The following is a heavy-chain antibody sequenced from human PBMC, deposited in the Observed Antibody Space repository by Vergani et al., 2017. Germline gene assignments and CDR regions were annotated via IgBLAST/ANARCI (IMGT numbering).Heavy chain of an antibody. V-gene: IGHV3-15*01. D-gene: IGHD3-16*02. Sequence: EVRLEESGGGSVKPGGSLRLSCATSGFSFPGAWMTWVRQAPGKGLEWVGRIKSRSDGGTTDYAAPVKGRFTISRDDSKDTLFLQMNNLKTEDTAVYYCAKAPGVYYDYVWGSYRPGYFDYWGQGTLVTVSS. CDR3: AKAPGVYYDYVWGSYRPGYFDY. J-gene: IGHJ4*02. CDR1: GFSFPGAW. CDR2: IKSRSDGGTT.